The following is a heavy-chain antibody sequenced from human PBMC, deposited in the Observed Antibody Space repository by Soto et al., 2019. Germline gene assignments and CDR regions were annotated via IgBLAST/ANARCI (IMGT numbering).Heavy chain of an antibody. CDR3: ARAHDYDFWSGYLSPPLDV. V-gene: IGHV2-26*01. CDR2: IFSNDEK. D-gene: IGHD3-3*01. Sequence: SGPTLVNPTETLTLTYTVSAFSLSNARMGVSWIRQPPGKALEWLAHIFSNDEKSYSTSLKSRLTISKDTSKSQVVLTMTNMDPVDTATYYCARAHDYDFWSGYLSPPLDVWGQGTTVTVSS. J-gene: IGHJ6*02. CDR1: AFSLSNARMG.